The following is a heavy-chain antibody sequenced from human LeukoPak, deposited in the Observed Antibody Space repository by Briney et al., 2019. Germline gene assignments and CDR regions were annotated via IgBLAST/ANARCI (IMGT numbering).Heavy chain of an antibody. Sequence: SVKVSCKASGGTFSSYAISWVRQAPGQGLEWMGGIIPIFGTANYAQKFQGRATITADESTSTAYMELSSLRSEDTAVYYCARGAPIVGAFRLAGYYFDYWGQGTLVTVSS. D-gene: IGHD1-26*01. CDR2: IIPIFGTA. CDR1: GGTFSSYA. V-gene: IGHV1-69*13. CDR3: ARGAPIVGAFRLAGYYFDY. J-gene: IGHJ4*02.